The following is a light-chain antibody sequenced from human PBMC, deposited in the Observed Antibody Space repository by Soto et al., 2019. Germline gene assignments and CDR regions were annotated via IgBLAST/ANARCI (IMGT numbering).Light chain of an antibody. V-gene: IGKV3-20*01. CDR2: GVS. Sequence: ELVLTQSPATQSLSAGERVRLSSSASQSVSSSYLAWYQQKPGQAPRLLIYGVSNRATGIPDRFSGSGSGTDFPLPISRLEPEEFAVYYCQQYGSSGTIGQWNGVDIK. J-gene: IGKJ1*01. CDR1: QSVSSSY. CDR3: QQYGSSGT.